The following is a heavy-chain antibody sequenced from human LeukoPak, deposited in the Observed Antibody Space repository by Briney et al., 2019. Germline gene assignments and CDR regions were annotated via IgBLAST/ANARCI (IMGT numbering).Heavy chain of an antibody. CDR1: GGTFSSYA. D-gene: IGHD5-12*01. J-gene: IGHJ4*02. CDR2: IIPIFGTA. V-gene: IGHV1-69*13. Sequence: ASVKVSCKASGGTFSSYAISWVRQAPGQGLEWMGGIIPIFGTANYAQKFQGRVTITADESTSTAYMELSSLRSEDTAVYYCARRVKGSGYEYYFDYWGQGTLVTVSS. CDR3: ARRVKGSGYEYYFDY.